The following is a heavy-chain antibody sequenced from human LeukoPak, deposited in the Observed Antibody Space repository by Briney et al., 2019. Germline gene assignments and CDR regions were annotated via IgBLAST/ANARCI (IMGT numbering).Heavy chain of an antibody. V-gene: IGHV3-30-3*01. CDR3: ARDPARLSTVVTPDY. Sequence: PGKSLRLSCAASGFTFSGYPIHWVRQAPGKGLEWVAVISYDGSNKYYADSVKGRFTISRDNSKNTLYLQMNSLRAEDTAVYYCARDPARLSTVVTPDYWGQGTLVTVSS. D-gene: IGHD4-23*01. CDR1: GFTFSGYP. J-gene: IGHJ4*02. CDR2: ISYDGSNK.